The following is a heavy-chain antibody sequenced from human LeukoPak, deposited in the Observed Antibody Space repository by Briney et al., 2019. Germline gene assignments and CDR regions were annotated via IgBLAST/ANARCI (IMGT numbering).Heavy chain of an antibody. D-gene: IGHD2-8*02. CDR1: AXTVICFR. CDR3: ARDLGPVLYYYYYYGMDV. Sequence: PARSLTRYCAASAXTVICFRLLWLRPAPGQGLEWGVDPWYDGSNKYYTDSVKGRFTTSRDNSKKTLYLQMNSLRAEDTAVYYCARDLGPVLYYYYYYGMDVWGQGTSVTVSS. CDR2: PWYDGSNK. V-gene: IGHV3-33*01. J-gene: IGHJ6*02.